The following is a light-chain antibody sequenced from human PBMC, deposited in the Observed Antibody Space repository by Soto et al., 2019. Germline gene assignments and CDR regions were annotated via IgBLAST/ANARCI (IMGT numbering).Light chain of an antibody. V-gene: IGKV3-11*01. Sequence: EIVLSQSPATLSFSAGEIAALSYRASHSVSSYLAWYQQKPGQAPRPLIYDASNRATGIPARFSGSGSGTDFTLTISSLEPEDFAVYYCQQRSNWPPITFGQGTRLEIK. CDR1: HSVSSY. J-gene: IGKJ5*01. CDR2: DAS. CDR3: QQRSNWPPIT.